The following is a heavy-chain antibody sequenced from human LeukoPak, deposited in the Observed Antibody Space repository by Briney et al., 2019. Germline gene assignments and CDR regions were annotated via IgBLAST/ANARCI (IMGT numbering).Heavy chain of an antibody. CDR2: IYYSGST. J-gene: IGHJ6*02. CDR1: GGSISSYY. V-gene: IGHV4-59*01. CDR3: ARAGYDFWSGYVYYYYGMDV. D-gene: IGHD3-3*01. Sequence: PSETLSLTCTVSGGSISSYYWSWIRQPPGKGLEWIGYIYYSGSTNYNPSLKSRVTISEDTSKNQFSLKLSSVTAADTAVYYCARAGYDFWSGYVYYYYGMDVWGQGTTVTVSS.